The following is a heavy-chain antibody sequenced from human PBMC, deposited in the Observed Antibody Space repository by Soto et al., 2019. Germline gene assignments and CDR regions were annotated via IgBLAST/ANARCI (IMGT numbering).Heavy chain of an antibody. Sequence: SETLSLTCTVAGGSISSYYWCWLRQPPGKGLVCIDDSYYPGSANYNPSLTSPGTISFLTSKNPFSLKLSSVTAADTAVYYCARSDGRYWGQGTLVTVSS. J-gene: IGHJ4*02. CDR1: GGSISSYY. V-gene: IGHV4-59*01. CDR2: SYYPGSA. CDR3: ARSDGRY.